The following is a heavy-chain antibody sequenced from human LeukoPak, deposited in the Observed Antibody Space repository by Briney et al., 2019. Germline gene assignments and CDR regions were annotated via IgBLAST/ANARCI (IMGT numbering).Heavy chain of an antibody. CDR3: ARGYYDFWSGYYLTSFYFDY. CDR1: GFTFSSYW. Sequence: GGSLRLSCAAPGFTFSSYWMSWVRQAPGKGLEWVANIKQDGSEKYYVDSVKGRFTISRDNAKNSLYLQMNSLRAEDTAVYYCARGYYDFWSGYYLTSFYFDYWGQGTLVTVSS. V-gene: IGHV3-7*01. D-gene: IGHD3-3*01. J-gene: IGHJ4*02. CDR2: IKQDGSEK.